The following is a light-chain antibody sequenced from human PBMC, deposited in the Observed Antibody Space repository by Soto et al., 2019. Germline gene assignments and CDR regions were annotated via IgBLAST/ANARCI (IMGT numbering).Light chain of an antibody. CDR2: DVS. CDR1: SSDVGGYNY. Sequence: QSALTQPASVSGSPGLSITTSCTGTSSDVGGYNYVSWYQQHPGKAPKLMIYDVSNRPSGVSNRFSGSKSGNTASLTISGLQAEDEADYYCSSYTSSSTLDVFGTGTKLTVL. J-gene: IGLJ1*01. CDR3: SSYTSSSTLDV. V-gene: IGLV2-14*01.